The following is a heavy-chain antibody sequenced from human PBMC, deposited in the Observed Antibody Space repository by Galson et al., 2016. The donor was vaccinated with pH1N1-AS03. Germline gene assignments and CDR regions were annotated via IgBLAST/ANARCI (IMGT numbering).Heavy chain of an antibody. V-gene: IGHV2-5*02. Sequence: PALVKPTQTLTLTCSLSGVSVPSRGLAVGWFRLPPGKALEWLALIYWDDAKRFSPSLRNRLTITKDTPRNQAVLTVTNVDPLDTATYFCALPNSWGNAFEIWGPGTMVTVAS. CDR2: IYWDDAK. CDR3: ALPNSWGNAFEI. CDR1: GVSVPSRGLA. D-gene: IGHD3-16*01. J-gene: IGHJ3*02.